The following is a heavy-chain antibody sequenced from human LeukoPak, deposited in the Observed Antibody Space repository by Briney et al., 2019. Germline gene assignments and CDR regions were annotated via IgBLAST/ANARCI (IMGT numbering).Heavy chain of an antibody. Sequence: PGGSLRLSCAASGFTFSSYWMSWVRQAPGKWLEWVANIKQDGSEKYYVDSVKGRFTISRDNAKNSLYLQMNSLRAEDTAVYYCARASRYYYGSGTPRRALDYWGQGTLVTVSS. CDR1: GFTFSSYW. J-gene: IGHJ4*02. CDR3: ARASRYYYGSGTPRRALDY. CDR2: IKQDGSEK. D-gene: IGHD3-10*01. V-gene: IGHV3-7*01.